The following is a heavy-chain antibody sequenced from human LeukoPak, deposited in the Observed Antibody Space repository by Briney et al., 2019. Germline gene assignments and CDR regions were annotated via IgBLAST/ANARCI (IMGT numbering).Heavy chain of an antibody. D-gene: IGHD3-3*01. CDR3: ARGKRGATIFDYYYYYMDV. CDR1: GYTFTSYD. CDR2: MNPNSGNT. Sequence: GASVKVSCKASGYTFTSYDINWVRQATGQGLEWMGWMNPNSGNTGYAQKFQGRVTITRNTSISTAYMELSSLRSEDTAVYYCARGKRGATIFDYYYYYMDVWGKGTTVTVSS. J-gene: IGHJ6*03. V-gene: IGHV1-8*03.